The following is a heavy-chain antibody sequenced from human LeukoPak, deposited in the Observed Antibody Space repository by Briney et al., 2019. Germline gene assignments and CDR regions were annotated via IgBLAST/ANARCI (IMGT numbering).Heavy chain of an antibody. J-gene: IGHJ3*02. CDR3: AGAYYASGGAAYDI. CDR1: GFTFSSNS. V-gene: IGHV3-21*01. CDR2: ISSSSSYI. D-gene: IGHD3-10*01. Sequence: GGSLRLSCAASGFTFSSNSMNWVRQAPGKGLEWVSSISSSSSYIYYADSVKGRFIISRDNAKNSLYLQMNSLRAEDTAVYYCAGAYYASGGAAYDIWGQGTMVTVSS.